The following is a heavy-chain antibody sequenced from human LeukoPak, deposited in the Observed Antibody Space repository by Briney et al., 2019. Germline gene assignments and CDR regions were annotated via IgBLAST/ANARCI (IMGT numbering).Heavy chain of an antibody. J-gene: IGHJ3*02. CDR2: IYPGDADT. CDR1: GYSSASCW. Sequence: GESLKISCKGSGYSSASCWIGWVGRMPGKGLEWMGIIYPGDADTRYSPSFQGQVTISADKSISTAYLQWSSLKAADTAMYYCARLRKGVNSDFDIWGQGTTVTVSS. CDR3: ARLRKGVNSDFDI. D-gene: IGHD3-10*01. V-gene: IGHV5-51*01.